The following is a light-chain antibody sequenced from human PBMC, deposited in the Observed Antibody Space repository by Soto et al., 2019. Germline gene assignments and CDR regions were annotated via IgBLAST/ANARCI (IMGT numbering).Light chain of an antibody. CDR2: AAS. CDR3: QHSASTLIT. V-gene: IGKV1-39*01. Sequence: KVLIYAASSLQSGVPSRFSGSGSGTDFTLTISSLQPEDFASYYSQHSASTLITSGGGTNLDI. J-gene: IGKJ4*01.